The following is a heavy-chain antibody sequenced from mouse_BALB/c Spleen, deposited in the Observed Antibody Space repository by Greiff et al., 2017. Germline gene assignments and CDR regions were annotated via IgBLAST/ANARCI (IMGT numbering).Heavy chain of an antibody. CDR2: ISSGGSYT. J-gene: IGHJ2*01. Sequence: EVKLVESGGDLVKPGGSLKLSCAASGFTFSSYGMSWVRQTPDKRLEWVATISSGGSYTYYPDSVKGRFTISRDNAKNTLYLQMSSLKSEDTAMYYCAREDGNYVYFDYWGQGTTLTVSS. CDR1: GFTFSSYG. D-gene: IGHD2-1*01. CDR3: AREDGNYVYFDY. V-gene: IGHV5-6*01.